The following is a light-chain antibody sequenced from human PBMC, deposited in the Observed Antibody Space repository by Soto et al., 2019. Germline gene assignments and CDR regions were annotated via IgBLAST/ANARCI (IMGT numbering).Light chain of an antibody. CDR3: CSCAGSSTLV. CDR2: EVS. J-gene: IGLJ3*02. Sequence: QSALTQPASVSGSPGQSITISCTGTSSDVGSYNLVSWYQQHPGKAPKLMIYEVSKRRSGVSNRFSGSKSGNTASLTISGVQAADEADYYCCSCAGSSTLVFGGGSK. V-gene: IGLV2-23*02. CDR1: SSDVGSYNL.